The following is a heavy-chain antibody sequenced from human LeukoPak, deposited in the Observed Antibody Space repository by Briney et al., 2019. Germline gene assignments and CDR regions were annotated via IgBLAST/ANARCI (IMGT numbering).Heavy chain of an antibody. CDR3: ARHPAPSSSYHDAIDV. D-gene: IGHD6-19*01. Sequence: SETLSLTCTVSGGSISSSTFFWGRVRQPPGGGVGRIAKIYYSGNTYYNPSLKSRVTIFEDTSKNQFSLKLSSVTAADTAVDDCARHPAPSSSYHDAIDVWGQGPTVTVSS. CDR2: IYYSGNT. CDR1: GGSISSSTFF. V-gene: IGHV4-39*01. J-gene: IGHJ6*02.